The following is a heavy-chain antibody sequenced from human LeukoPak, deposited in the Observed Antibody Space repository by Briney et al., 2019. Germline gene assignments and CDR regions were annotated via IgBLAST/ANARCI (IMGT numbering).Heavy chain of an antibody. Sequence: PGGSLRLSCAASGFTFSNAWMSWVRQAPGKGLEWVGRIKSKTDGGTTDYAAPVKGRFTISRDDSKNTLYLQMNSLKTEDTAVYYCTTVTSIVVVPAAIRPQDYYYYYGMDVWGQGTTVTVSS. CDR2: IKSKTDGGTT. V-gene: IGHV3-15*01. D-gene: IGHD2-2*01. CDR1: GFTFSNAW. J-gene: IGHJ6*02. CDR3: TTVTSIVVVPAAIRPQDYYYYYGMDV.